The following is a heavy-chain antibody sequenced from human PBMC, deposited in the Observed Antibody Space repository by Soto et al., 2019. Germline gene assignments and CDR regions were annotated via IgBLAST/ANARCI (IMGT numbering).Heavy chain of an antibody. CDR1: GCSISSYY. V-gene: IGHV4-4*07. CDR3: ARDKAAAGTSDY. Sequence: SETLSLTCTVSGCSISSYYWSWIRQPAGKGLEWIGRIYTSGSTNYNPSLKSRVTMSVDTSKNQFSLKLSSVTAADTAVYYCARDKAAAGTSDYWGQGTLVTVSS. D-gene: IGHD6-13*01. J-gene: IGHJ4*02. CDR2: IYTSGST.